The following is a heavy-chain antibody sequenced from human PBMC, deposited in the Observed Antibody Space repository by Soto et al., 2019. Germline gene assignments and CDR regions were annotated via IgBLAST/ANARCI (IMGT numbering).Heavy chain of an antibody. V-gene: IGHV3-23*01. CDR3: AKGSSSTQYLNYYFYHMDV. D-gene: IGHD2-2*01. CDR2: IGGSGANT. CDR1: GLTFPSYA. Sequence: LLESGGGLVQPGGSLRLSCAASGLTFPSYAMNWVRQAPGKGLEWVSAIGGSGANTYYADSVKGRFTISRANSKNTVYLQMNSLRAEDTAVYYCAKGSSSTQYLNYYFYHMDVWGKGTTVSVSS. J-gene: IGHJ6*03.